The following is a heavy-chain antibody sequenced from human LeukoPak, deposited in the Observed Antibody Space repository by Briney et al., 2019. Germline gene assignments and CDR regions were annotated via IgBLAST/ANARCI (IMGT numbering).Heavy chain of an antibody. CDR1: GYTFTGYY. Sequence: ASVKVSCKASGYTFTGYYMHWVRQAPGQGLEWMGWINPNSGGTNYAQKFQGRVTMTRDTSISTAYMELSSLRSDDTAVYYCARDQDDYGGPWGQGTLATVSS. CDR2: INPNSGGT. D-gene: IGHD4-23*01. CDR3: ARDQDDYGGP. J-gene: IGHJ5*02. V-gene: IGHV1-2*02.